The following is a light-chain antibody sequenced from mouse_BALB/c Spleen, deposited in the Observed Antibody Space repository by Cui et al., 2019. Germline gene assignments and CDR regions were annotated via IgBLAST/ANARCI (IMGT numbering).Light chain of an antibody. V-gene: IGKV4-80*01. CDR3: HQWSSYPWT. CDR2: STS. J-gene: IGKJ1*01. CDR1: SSVSY. Sequence: QIVLTQSPAIMSASLGEEITLICRASSSVSYMHWYQQKSGTSPKLLIYSTSNLASGVPSRFSGSWSGTFYSLTISSVEAEDAADYYCHQWSSYPWTFGGGTKLEIK.